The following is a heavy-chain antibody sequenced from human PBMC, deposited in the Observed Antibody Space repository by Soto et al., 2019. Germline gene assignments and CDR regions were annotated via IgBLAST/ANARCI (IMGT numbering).Heavy chain of an antibody. Sequence: SETLSLTCTVSGGSISSGGYYWSWIRQHPGKGLEWIGYIYYSGSTYYNPSLKSRVTISVDTSKNQFSLKLSSVTAADTAVYYCARGSPQYDSSGYYYVDWGQGTLVTVSS. CDR1: GGSISSGGYY. V-gene: IGHV4-31*03. CDR2: IYYSGST. J-gene: IGHJ4*02. CDR3: ARGSPQYDSSGYYYVD. D-gene: IGHD3-22*01.